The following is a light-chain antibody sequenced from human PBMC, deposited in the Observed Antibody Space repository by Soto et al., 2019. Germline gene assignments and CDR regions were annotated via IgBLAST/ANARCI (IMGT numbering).Light chain of an antibody. Sequence: DIQMTQSPSSLSASITCQASQDISNYLNWYQQKPGKAPKLLIYDASNLETGVPSRFSGSGSGSDFTFTISSLQPEDIATYYCQQYDNLPLTFGGGTKVEIK. CDR1: QDISNY. CDR3: QQYDNLPLT. J-gene: IGKJ4*01. CDR2: DAS. V-gene: IGKV1-33*01.